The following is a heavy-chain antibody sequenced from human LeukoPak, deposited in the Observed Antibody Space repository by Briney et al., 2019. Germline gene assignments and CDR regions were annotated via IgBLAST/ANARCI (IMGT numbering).Heavy chain of an antibody. CDR3: ATVAYCGGDCYPFDY. Sequence: ASVKVSCKVSGYTLTELSMHWVRQAPGKGLEWMGGFDPEDGETIYAQKFQGRVTMTGDTSTDTAYMELSSLRSEDTAVYYCATVAYCGGDCYPFDYWGQGTLVTVSS. CDR1: GYTLTELS. J-gene: IGHJ4*02. D-gene: IGHD2-21*02. CDR2: FDPEDGET. V-gene: IGHV1-24*01.